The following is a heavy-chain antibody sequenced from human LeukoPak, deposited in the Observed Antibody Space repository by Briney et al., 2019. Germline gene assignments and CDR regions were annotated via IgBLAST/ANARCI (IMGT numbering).Heavy chain of an antibody. V-gene: IGHV3-66*01. Sequence: GGSLRLSCAASGFTLSSHYMSWVRQAPGKGLEWVSVIYTDGSTNYADSVKGRVTISRDNSKNMLFLQMNSLRAEDTAVYYCARGGNSFYFDYWGQGTLVTVSS. CDR1: GFTLSSHY. J-gene: IGHJ4*02. D-gene: IGHD4-23*01. CDR3: ARGGNSFYFDY. CDR2: IYTDGST.